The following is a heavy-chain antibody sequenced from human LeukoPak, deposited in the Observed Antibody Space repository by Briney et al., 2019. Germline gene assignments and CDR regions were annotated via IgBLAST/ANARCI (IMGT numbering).Heavy chain of an antibody. V-gene: IGHV3-7*01. CDR1: GFTFGTFW. Sequence: PGGSLRLSCEASGFTFGTFWMSWVRQAPGKGLEWVANIKQGGSEKNYVDSVKGRFTIARDDAKNSLYLQMNSLRAEDTAVYFCVRDKGGMVPFDYWGQGTPVTVSS. CDR2: IKQGGSEK. D-gene: IGHD3-10*01. J-gene: IGHJ4*02. CDR3: VRDKGGMVPFDY.